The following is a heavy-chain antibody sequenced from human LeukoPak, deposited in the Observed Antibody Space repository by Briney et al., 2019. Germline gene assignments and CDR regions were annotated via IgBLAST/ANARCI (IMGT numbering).Heavy chain of an antibody. J-gene: IGHJ2*01. CDR1: GYSFTSYW. V-gene: IGHV5-51*01. Sequence: GESLKISCKGSGYSFTSYWIGWVRQMPGKGLEWMGIIYPGDSDTRYSPSFQGQVTISADKSISTAYLQWSSLKASDTAMYYCARTAVAGTGGWYFDRWGRGTLVTVSS. D-gene: IGHD6-19*01. CDR3: ARTAVAGTGGWYFDR. CDR2: IYPGDSDT.